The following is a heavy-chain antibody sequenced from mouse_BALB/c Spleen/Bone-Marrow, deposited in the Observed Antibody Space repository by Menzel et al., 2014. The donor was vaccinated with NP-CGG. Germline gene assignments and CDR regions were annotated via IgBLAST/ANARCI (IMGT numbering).Heavy chain of an antibody. CDR3: ARGWLLSWFAY. CDR2: IYPYSGGT. CDR1: GYTFTDYN. J-gene: IGHJ3*01. Sequence: EVQLQQSGPELVKPGASVKISCKASGYTFTDYNMHWVKQSHGRSLEWIGYIYPYSGGTGYNQKFKSKATLTVDNSSSTAYMELRSLTSEDSAVYYCARGWLLSWFAYWGQGTLVTVSA. D-gene: IGHD2-3*01. V-gene: IGHV1S29*02.